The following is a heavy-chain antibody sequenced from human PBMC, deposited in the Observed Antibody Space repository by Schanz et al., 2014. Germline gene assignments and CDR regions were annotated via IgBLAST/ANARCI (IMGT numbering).Heavy chain of an antibody. CDR1: GFTFDNYA. CDR3: AKDRQTTVNCVGYYYGMDV. J-gene: IGHJ6*02. V-gene: IGHV3-9*01. Sequence: EVQLVESGGGLVQPGRSLRLSCAASGFTFDNYAMHWVRQAPGKGLEWVSSISWNSGSVAYADSVKGRFTISRDDAKNSLYLQMNSLRAEDTALYYCAKDRQTTVNCVGYYYGMDVWGQGTTVTVSS. D-gene: IGHD4-4*01. CDR2: ISWNSGSV.